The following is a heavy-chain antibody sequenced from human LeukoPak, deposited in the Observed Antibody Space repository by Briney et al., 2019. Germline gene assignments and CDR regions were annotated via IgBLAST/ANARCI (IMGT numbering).Heavy chain of an antibody. D-gene: IGHD1-26*01. CDR3: AGGIVGALR. CDR2: IYPGDSDT. Sequence: GESLKISCNGSGYSFTSYWIGWVRPMPGKGLDWMGTIYPGDSDTRYSPSFHGQVTISADKSISTAYLQWRSLKASDTAMYYCAGGIVGALRWGQGTLVTVSS. V-gene: IGHV5-51*01. J-gene: IGHJ4*02. CDR1: GYSFTSYW.